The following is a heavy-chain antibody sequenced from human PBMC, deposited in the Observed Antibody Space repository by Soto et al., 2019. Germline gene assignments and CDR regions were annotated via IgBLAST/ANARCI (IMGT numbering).Heavy chain of an antibody. J-gene: IGHJ4*01. Sequence: GESLKISCKGFGYSLTSYWIGWVRQMPGKGLEWLGMIYPGDSDTRYSPSFQGQVTISADKSISTAYLQWSSLKASDTAMYFCAVGTEYSTGCYFDYWAQGALVTVSS. D-gene: IGHD6-19*01. CDR1: GYSLTSYW. CDR2: IYPGDSDT. CDR3: AVGTEYSTGCYFDY. V-gene: IGHV5-51*01.